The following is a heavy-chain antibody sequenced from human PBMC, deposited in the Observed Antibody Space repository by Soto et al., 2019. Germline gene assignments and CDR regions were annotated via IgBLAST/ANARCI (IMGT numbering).Heavy chain of an antibody. CDR2: IIPIFGTA. V-gene: IGHV1-69*13. D-gene: IGHD2-8*01. Sequence: SVKVSCKASGGTFSSYAISWVRQAPGQGLEWMGGIIPIFGTANYAQKFQGRVTITADESTSTAYMELSSLTSEDTAVYFCARVPRCSSDIVQMPAIMFENWFVPWGQGTLVTVSS. J-gene: IGHJ5*02. CDR3: ARVPRCSSDIVQMPAIMFENWFVP. CDR1: GGTFSSYA.